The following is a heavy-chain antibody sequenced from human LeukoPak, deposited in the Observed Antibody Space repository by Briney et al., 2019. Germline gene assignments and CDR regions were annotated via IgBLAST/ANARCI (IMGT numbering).Heavy chain of an antibody. CDR1: GYTFTGYY. Sequence: EASVKVSCKASGYTFTGYYMHWVRQAPGQGLEWMGWINPNSGGTNYAQKFQGRVTMTRDTSISTAYMGLSRLGSDDTAVYYCARSLFGGPAANNWFDPWGQGTLVTVSS. CDR2: INPNSGGT. V-gene: IGHV1-2*02. J-gene: IGHJ5*02. D-gene: IGHD2-2*01. CDR3: ARSLFGGPAANNWFDP.